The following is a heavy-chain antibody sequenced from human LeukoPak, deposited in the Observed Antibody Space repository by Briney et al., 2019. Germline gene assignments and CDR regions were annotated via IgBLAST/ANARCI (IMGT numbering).Heavy chain of an antibody. CDR1: GGSISSITYY. CDR2: MYYRGNT. CDR3: ARSPSSSWHILNWFDP. V-gene: IGHV4-39*07. D-gene: IGHD6-13*01. J-gene: IGHJ5*02. Sequence: PSETLSLTCTVSGGSISSITYYWGWIRQPPGKGLEWVGHMYYRGNTFYNPSLKSRVTISVDTSKNQFSLKLSSVTAADTAVYYCARSPSSSWHILNWFDPWGQGTLVTVSS.